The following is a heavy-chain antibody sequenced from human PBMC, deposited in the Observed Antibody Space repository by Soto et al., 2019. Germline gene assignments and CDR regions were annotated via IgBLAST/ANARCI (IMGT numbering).Heavy chain of an antibody. CDR2: ISAYNGNT. CDR1: GYTFTSYG. Sequence: GASVKVSCKASGYTFTSYGISWVRQAPGQGLELMGWISAYNGNTNYAQKLQGRVTMTTDTSTSTAYMELRSLRSDDTAVYYCARDMRSWSRGWFDPWGQGTLVTVSS. D-gene: IGHD6-13*01. V-gene: IGHV1-18*01. CDR3: ARDMRSWSRGWFDP. J-gene: IGHJ5*02.